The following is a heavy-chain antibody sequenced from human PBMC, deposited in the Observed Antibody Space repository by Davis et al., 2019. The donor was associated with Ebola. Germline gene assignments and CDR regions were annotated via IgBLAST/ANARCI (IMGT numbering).Heavy chain of an antibody. CDR3: ARVPAMIVVVVRARGAFDI. Sequence: SETLSLTCAVYGGSFSGYYWSWIRQPPGKGLEWIGEINHSGSTTYNPSLKSRVTISVDTSKNQFSLKLSSVTAADTAVYYCARVPAMIVVVVRARGAFDIWGQGTMVAVSS. D-gene: IGHD3-22*01. V-gene: IGHV4-34*01. CDR1: GGSFSGYY. CDR2: INHSGST. J-gene: IGHJ3*02.